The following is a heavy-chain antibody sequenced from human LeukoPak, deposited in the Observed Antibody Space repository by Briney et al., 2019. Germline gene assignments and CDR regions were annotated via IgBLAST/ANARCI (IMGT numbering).Heavy chain of an antibody. CDR1: GGSISSYY. D-gene: IGHD2-15*01. CDR3: ARGWEGYCSGGSCYYDKNFDY. CDR2: IYYSGST. V-gene: IGHV4-59*01. Sequence: SETLSLTCTVSGGSISSYYWSWIRQPPGKGLEWIGYIYYSGSTKYNPSLKSRVTISIDTSKHQFSLKLSSVTAADTAVYYCARGWEGYCSGGSCYYDKNFDYWGQGMLVTVSS. J-gene: IGHJ4*02.